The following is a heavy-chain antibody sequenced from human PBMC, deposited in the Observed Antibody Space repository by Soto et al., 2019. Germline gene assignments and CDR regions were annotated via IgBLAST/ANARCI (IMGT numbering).Heavy chain of an antibody. CDR2: IYHTGTA. CDR3: AREAWGRNFDF. CDR1: GDSITTDGYS. V-gene: IGHV4-30-2*01. Sequence: PSETLSLTCNVSGDSITTDGYSWSWIRQPPGKGLEWIGYIYHTGTAYYNPSLKSRVTLSVDRSKNQFSLSLSSMTAADTAVYYCAREAWGRNFDFWGQGTLVTVSS. D-gene: IGHD3-16*01. J-gene: IGHJ4*02.